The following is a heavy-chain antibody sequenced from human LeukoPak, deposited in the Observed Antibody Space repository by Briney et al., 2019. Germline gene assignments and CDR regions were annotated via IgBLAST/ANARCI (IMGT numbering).Heavy chain of an antibody. V-gene: IGHV1-69*13. CDR2: VIPIFGTA. Sequence: SVKVSCKASGGTFSSYAISWVRQAPGQGLEWMGGVIPIFGTANYAQKFQGRVTITADESTSTAYMELSSLRSEDTAVYYCARGYYGSGSYYKSTRDAFDIWGQGTMVTVSS. D-gene: IGHD3-10*01. CDR3: ARGYYGSGSYYKSTRDAFDI. CDR1: GGTFSSYA. J-gene: IGHJ3*02.